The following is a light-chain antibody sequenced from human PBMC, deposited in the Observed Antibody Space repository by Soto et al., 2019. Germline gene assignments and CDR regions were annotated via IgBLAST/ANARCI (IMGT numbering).Light chain of an antibody. Sequence: QSALTQPASVSGSPGQSITISCTGTRSDIGSYNSIAWYQQHPGKAPRVMIFEVTKRPSGISNRFSGSKSGSTASLTISGLQSEDEADYYCAAWDDSLNGPVFGGGTKLTVL. CDR1: RSDIGSYNS. CDR2: EVT. V-gene: IGLV2-23*02. CDR3: AAWDDSLNGPV. J-gene: IGLJ3*02.